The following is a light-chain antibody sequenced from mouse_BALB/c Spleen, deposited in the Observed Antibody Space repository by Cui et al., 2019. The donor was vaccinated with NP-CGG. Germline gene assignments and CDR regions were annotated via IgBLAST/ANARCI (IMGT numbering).Light chain of an antibody. V-gene: IGLV1*01. CDR1: TGAVIISNY. Sequence: QAVVTQESALTTSPGETVTLTCRSSTGAVIISNYANWVQEKSDHLFTGLIGGTNNRAPGVPARFSGSLIGDKAALTITGAQTEDEAIYFCALWYSNHWVFGGGTELTVL. CDR3: ALWYSNHWV. CDR2: GTN. J-gene: IGLJ1*01.